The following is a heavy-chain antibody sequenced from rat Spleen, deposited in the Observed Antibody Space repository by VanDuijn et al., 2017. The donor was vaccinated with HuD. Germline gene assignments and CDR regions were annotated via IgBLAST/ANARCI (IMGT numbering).Heavy chain of an antibody. CDR2: ISTSGAGT. J-gene: IGHJ2*01. D-gene: IGHD1-4*01. CDR3: TRVDYPGIAHYFDY. Sequence: EVQLVESGGGLVHPGRSLKLSCVTSGFTFNYYWMTWIRQAPTKGLEWVASISTSGAGTYYRDSVKGRFTILRDNAKSTLYLQMNSLRSEDTATYYCTRVDYPGIAHYFDYWGQGVMVTVSS. V-gene: IGHV5-31*01. CDR1: GFTFNYYW.